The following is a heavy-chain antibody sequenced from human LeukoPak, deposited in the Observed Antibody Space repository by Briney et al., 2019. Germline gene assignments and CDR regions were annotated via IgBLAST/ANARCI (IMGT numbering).Heavy chain of an antibody. Sequence: SSETLSLTCTVSGGSISSSSYYWGWIRQPPGKGLEWIGSIYYSGSTYYNPSLKSRVTISVDTSKNQFSLKLSSVTAADTAVYYCAIYRGQLVQEGAFDIWGQGTMVTVSS. J-gene: IGHJ3*02. CDR1: GGSISSSSYY. CDR2: IYYSGST. CDR3: AIYRGQLVQEGAFDI. V-gene: IGHV4-39*01. D-gene: IGHD6-6*01.